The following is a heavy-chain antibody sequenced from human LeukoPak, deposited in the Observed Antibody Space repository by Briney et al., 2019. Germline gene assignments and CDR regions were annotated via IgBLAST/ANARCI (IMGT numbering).Heavy chain of an antibody. D-gene: IGHD3-10*01. J-gene: IGHJ6*03. CDR3: ARVRFGGSYYYYYYMDV. CDR1: GGSISSGSSY. CDR2: IYTSGST. Sequence: SETLSLTCTVSGGSISSGSSYWSWIRQPAGKGLEWIGRIYTSGSTNYNPSLKSRVTISVDTSKNQFSLKLSSVTAADTAVYYCARVRFGGSYYYYYYMDVWGKGTTVTISS. V-gene: IGHV4-61*02.